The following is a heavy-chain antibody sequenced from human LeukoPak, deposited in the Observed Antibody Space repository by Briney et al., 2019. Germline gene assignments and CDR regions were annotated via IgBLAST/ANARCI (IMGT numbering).Heavy chain of an antibody. CDR2: ISAYNGNT. J-gene: IGHJ4*02. V-gene: IGHV1-18*04. CDR3: ARGWTTVTTKERLDY. Sequence: GASVKVSCKASGYTFTSYGISWVPQAPGQGLEWMGWISAYNGNTNYAQKLQGRVTMTTDTSTSTAYMELRSLRSGDTAVYYCARGWTTVTTKERLDYWGQGTLVTVSS. D-gene: IGHD4-17*01. CDR1: GYTFTSYG.